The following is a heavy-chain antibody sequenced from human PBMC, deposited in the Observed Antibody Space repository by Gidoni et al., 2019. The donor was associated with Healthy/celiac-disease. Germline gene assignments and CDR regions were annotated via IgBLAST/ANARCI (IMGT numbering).Heavy chain of an antibody. CDR3: ARSTPFLWFGELLDYYGMDV. CDR1: GGSFSGYY. J-gene: IGHJ6*02. V-gene: IGHV4-34*01. D-gene: IGHD3-10*01. Sequence: QVQLQQWGAGLLKPSETLSLTCAVYGGSFSGYYWSWIRQPPGKGLEWIGEINHSGSTNYNPSLKSRVTISVDTSKNQFSLKLSSVTAADTAVYYCARSTPFLWFGELLDYYGMDVWGQGTTVTVSS. CDR2: INHSGST.